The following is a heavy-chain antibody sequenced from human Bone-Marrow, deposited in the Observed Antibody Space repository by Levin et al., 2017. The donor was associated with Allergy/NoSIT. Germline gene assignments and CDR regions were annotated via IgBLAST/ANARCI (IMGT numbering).Heavy chain of an antibody. D-gene: IGHD2-21*01. CDR3: ARGGDWGSFDI. J-gene: IGHJ3*02. V-gene: IGHV3-66*01. CDR2: IYSGGST. CDR1: GFTVSSHY. Sequence: GESLKISCAASGFTVSSHYMSWVRQAPGKGLEWVSVIYSGGSTYYADSVKGRFTISRDNSKNTLYLQMNSLRAEDTAVYYCARGGDWGSFDIWGQGTMVTVSS.